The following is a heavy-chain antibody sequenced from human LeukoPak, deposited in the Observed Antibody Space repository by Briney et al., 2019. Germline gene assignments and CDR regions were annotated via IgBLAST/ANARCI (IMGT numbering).Heavy chain of an antibody. J-gene: IGHJ4*02. V-gene: IGHV3-48*03. Sequence: GGSLRLSCSPSGXAFSTYERNWVRQAPGKGLEWVSNISSGGRTISYADSVKGRVTITRDNAKNSLYLQMNGLRAEDTAVYYCARGEFSYGYRNWGQGTLVTVSS. CDR1: GXAFSTYE. CDR2: ISSGGRTI. CDR3: ARGEFSYGYRN. D-gene: IGHD5-18*01.